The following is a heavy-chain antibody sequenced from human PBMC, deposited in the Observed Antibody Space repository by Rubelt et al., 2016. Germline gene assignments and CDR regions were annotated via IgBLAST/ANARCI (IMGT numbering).Heavy chain of an antibody. CDR3: ARDRNYYDSSGFSNFDY. Sequence: QVQLQESGPGLVKPSQTLSLTCTVSGGSISSGGYYWSWIRQHPGKGLEWVSGTSSTGGSTSYADSVKGRFTISRDNSKNTLYLQMNSRGAEEPSVYYCARDRNYYDSSGFSNFDYWGQGTLVTVSS. V-gene: IGHV4-31*03. CDR2: SSTGGST. CDR1: GGSISSGGYY. J-gene: IGHJ4*02. D-gene: IGHD3-22*01.